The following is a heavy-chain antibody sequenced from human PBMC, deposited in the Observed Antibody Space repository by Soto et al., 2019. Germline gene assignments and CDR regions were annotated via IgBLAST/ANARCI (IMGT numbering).Heavy chain of an antibody. Sequence: EVQLLESGGGLVQPGRSLRLSCAASGFTFSSYAMSWVRQAPGKGLEWVSAISGSGGTTYHAASVKGRFAISRDNDKNTLFLQINRVRAEDTAVYYCAKFFVETGGSSGWPCTFHYWGQGTLVTVSS. CDR3: AKFFVETGGSSGWPCTFHY. CDR1: GFTFSSYA. V-gene: IGHV3-23*01. J-gene: IGHJ4*02. D-gene: IGHD6-25*01. CDR2: ISGSGGTT.